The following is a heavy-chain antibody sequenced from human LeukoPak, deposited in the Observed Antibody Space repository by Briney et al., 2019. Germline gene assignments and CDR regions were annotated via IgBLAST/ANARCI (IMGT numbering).Heavy chain of an antibody. V-gene: IGHV3-30-3*01. CDR1: GFTFSSYA. CDR3: ARAQGGSYGRDYYYYYGMDV. CDR2: ISYDGSNK. Sequence: PGGSLRLSCAASGFTFSSYAMHWVRQAPGKGLEWVAVISYDGSNKYYADSVKGRFTISRDNSKNTLYLQMNSLRAEDTAVYYCARAQGGSYGRDYYYYYGMDVWGQGTTVTVSS. D-gene: IGHD1-26*01. J-gene: IGHJ6*02.